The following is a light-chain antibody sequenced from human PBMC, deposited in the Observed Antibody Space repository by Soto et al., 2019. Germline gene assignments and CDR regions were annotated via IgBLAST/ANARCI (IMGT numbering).Light chain of an antibody. CDR1: SSDVGGYNY. J-gene: IGLJ1*01. Sequence: QSALTQPASVSGSPGQSITISCTGTSSDVGGYNYVSWYQQHPGKAPKLMIYDVSNRPSGVSNRFSGSKSANTASLTISGLQAEDEADYYCSSYTHSSPDVFGTGTKLTVL. CDR3: SSYTHSSPDV. CDR2: DVS. V-gene: IGLV2-14*01.